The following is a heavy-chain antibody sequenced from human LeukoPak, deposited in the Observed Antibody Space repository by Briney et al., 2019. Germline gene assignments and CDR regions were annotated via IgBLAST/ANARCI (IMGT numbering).Heavy chain of an antibody. CDR2: ISYDGSNK. D-gene: IGHD3-16*01. Sequence: PGRSLRLSCAASGFTFSSYAMHWVRQAPGKGLEWVAVISYDGSNKYYADSVKGRFTISRDNSKNTLYLQMNSLRAEDTAVYYCARELGDYWGQGTLVTVSS. V-gene: IGHV3-30*04. J-gene: IGHJ4*02. CDR1: GFTFSSYA. CDR3: ARELGDY.